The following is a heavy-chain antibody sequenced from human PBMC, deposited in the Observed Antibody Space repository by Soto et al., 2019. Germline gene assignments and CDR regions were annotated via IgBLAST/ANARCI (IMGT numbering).Heavy chain of an antibody. D-gene: IGHD6-19*01. CDR2: IEQDGGEK. J-gene: IGHJ4*02. Sequence: EVQLVESGGGLVQPGGSLRLSCVVSEFTFTTYWMSWVRQAPGKGLEWVANIEQDGGEKNYLESVRGRFTISRDKGKKSLYLEMNSLRVEDTAVYYCAGGSGWESESWGQGTLVTVSS. CDR3: AGGSGWESES. CDR1: EFTFTTYW. V-gene: IGHV3-7*05.